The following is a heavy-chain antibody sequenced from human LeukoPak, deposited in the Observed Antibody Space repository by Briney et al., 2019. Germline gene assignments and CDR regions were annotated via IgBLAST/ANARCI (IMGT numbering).Heavy chain of an antibody. CDR3: ASPEYGDYGGY. D-gene: IGHD4-17*01. CDR1: GGTSSSYA. CDR2: IIPIFGTA. V-gene: IGHV1-69*01. Sequence: GSSVKVSCKASGGTSSSYAISWVRQAPGQGLEWMGGIIPIFGTANYAQKFQGRVTITADESTSTAYMELSSLRSEDTAVYYCASPEYGDYGGYWGQGTLVTVSS. J-gene: IGHJ4*02.